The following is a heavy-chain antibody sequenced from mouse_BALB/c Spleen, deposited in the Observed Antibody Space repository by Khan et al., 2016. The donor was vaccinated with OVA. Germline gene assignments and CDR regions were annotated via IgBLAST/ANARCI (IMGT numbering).Heavy chain of an antibody. CDR1: GFNIKDYY. J-gene: IGHJ3*01. CDR2: NDPENGET. CDR3: TRSGYSAWFAY. V-gene: IGHV14-1*02. Sequence: VRLQQSGAELVRPGALVKLSCKASGFNIKDYYMHWVKQRPEQGLEWIGWNDPENGETVYDPKFQGKANITADTSSHKAYLQLSSLTSVDTAVCYCTRSGYSAWFAYWGQGTPVTVS.